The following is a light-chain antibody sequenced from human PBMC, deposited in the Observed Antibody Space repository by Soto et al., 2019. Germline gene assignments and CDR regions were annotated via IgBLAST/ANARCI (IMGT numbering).Light chain of an antibody. CDR1: QDISNY. CDR3: MQALQTPRT. V-gene: IGKV2-28*01. Sequence: MTQSPSSLSASVGDRVTITCQASQDISNYLSWYLQKPGQSPELLIYLGSNRASGVPDNFSGSGSGTDVTLKITKVEAEDVGVYYCMQALQTPRTFGQGTKVDI. J-gene: IGKJ1*01. CDR2: LGS.